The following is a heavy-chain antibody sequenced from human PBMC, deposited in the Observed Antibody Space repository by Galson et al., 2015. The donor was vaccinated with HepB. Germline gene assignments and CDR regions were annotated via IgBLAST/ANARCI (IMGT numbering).Heavy chain of an antibody. V-gene: IGHV3-7*03. CDR2: TKQDGSEK. CDR1: GFSFSVYW. Sequence: SLRLSCAASGFSFSVYWMSWVRQAPGKGLEWVANTKQDGSEKYYVDSVKGRFTISRDNARNSLYLQMNSLRADDTAVYYCVREGTTSWRGGALDHWGQGTLVTVSS. J-gene: IGHJ4*02. CDR3: VREGTTSWRGGALDH. D-gene: IGHD1-7*01.